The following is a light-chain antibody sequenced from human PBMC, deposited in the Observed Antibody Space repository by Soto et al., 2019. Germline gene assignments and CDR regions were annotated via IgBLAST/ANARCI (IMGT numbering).Light chain of an antibody. CDR3: PQYYNTPLT. CDR1: QSGYYSSTGRNY. J-gene: IGKJ3*01. V-gene: IGKV4-1*01. Sequence: IVMTQSSDSLAVSLGGRATINCRSSQSGYYSSTGRNYVAWSQQKPGHPPKLLIYWASTRASGFPDRFSGSWSKTDFTLTILSLQAEDVAVYYCPQYYNTPLTFGTGTKVDIK. CDR2: WAS.